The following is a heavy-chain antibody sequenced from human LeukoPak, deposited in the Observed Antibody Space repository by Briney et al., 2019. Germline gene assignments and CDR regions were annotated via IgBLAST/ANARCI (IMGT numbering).Heavy chain of an antibody. CDR3: ARDSGIYDSSGYYGLSYYGMNV. CDR2: FSGSGGST. D-gene: IGHD3-22*01. CDR1: GFTFASYA. Sequence: PGVSLRLSCAASGFTFASYAMTWVPQAPGKGREWFSAFSGSGGSTYYADSVKGRFTISRDNYKNTLYLQMNSLRAEDTAVYYCARDSGIYDSSGYYGLSYYGMNVWGQGTTVTVSS. J-gene: IGHJ6*02. V-gene: IGHV3-23*01.